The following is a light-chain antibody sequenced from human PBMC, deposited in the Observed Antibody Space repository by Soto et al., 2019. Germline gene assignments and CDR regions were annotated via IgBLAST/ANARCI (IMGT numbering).Light chain of an antibody. CDR2: GAS. CDR1: QSVSSSY. V-gene: IGKV3-20*01. Sequence: EIVLTQSPGTLSLSPGERATLSCRASQSVSSSYLAWYQQKPGQAPGLLIYGASSRATGIPDRFSGSGSGTDFTLTISRLEPEDFAVYYCQQYGSSPPITCGQGTRLEIK. CDR3: QQYGSSPPIT. J-gene: IGKJ5*01.